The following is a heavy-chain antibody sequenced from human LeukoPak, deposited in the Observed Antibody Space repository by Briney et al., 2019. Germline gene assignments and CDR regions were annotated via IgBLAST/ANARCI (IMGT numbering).Heavy chain of an antibody. J-gene: IGHJ4*01. CDR2: INHSGST. V-gene: IGHV4-34*01. D-gene: IGHD6-6*01. CDR3: ARGPEDQSDSSSLPFDY. Sequence: AETVSLTCAVYGGSFSGYYWSWICQPPGKGLEWIGEINHSGSTNYNPSLKSRVTISVDTSKNQFSLKLSSVTAADTAVYYCARGPEDQSDSSSLPFDYWGHGNLVSVFS. CDR1: GGSFSGYY.